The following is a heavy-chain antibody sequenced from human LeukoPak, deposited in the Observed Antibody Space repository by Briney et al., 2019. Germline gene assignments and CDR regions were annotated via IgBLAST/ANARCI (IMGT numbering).Heavy chain of an antibody. V-gene: IGHV3-33*01. D-gene: IGHD6-19*01. CDR1: GFTFSTYG. Sequence: SGGSLRLSCAASGFTFSTYGLHWVRQAPGKGLEWVALISYDGNNKYYADSVKGRFTISRDNSKNTLFLQMNSLGAEDTAAYYCARDYSSAWDYWGQGTLVTVSS. J-gene: IGHJ4*02. CDR2: ISYDGNNK. CDR3: ARDYSSAWDY.